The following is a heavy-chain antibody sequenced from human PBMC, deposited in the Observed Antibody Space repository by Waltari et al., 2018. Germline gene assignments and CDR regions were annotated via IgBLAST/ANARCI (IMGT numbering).Heavy chain of an antibody. CDR2: IYTSGRT. J-gene: IGHJ5*02. D-gene: IGHD5-12*01. CDR1: GGSISXYY. Sequence: QVQXQESGPGLVKPSETLSLTCTVSGGSISXYYWSXIRQPAGKGLGWIGRIYTSGRTNYXPSLKSRVTMSVXTSXNQXSXKXSSVTAAXXXVYYXARDGYRDGXXSGWFDPXGQGTLVTVXS. CDR3: ARDGYRDGXXSGWFDP. V-gene: IGHV4-4*07.